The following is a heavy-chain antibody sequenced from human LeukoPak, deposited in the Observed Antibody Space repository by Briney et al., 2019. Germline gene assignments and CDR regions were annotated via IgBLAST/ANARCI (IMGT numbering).Heavy chain of an antibody. CDR1: GYTFTSYG. CDR3: ARDYYDSSGYTLFDY. J-gene: IGHJ4*02. CDR2: ISAYNGNT. Sequence: ASVMVSCEPSGYTFTSYGISWVRQAPGQGLEWMGWISAYNGNTNYAQKLQGRVTMTTDTSTSTAYMELRSLRSDDTAVYYCARDYYDSSGYTLFDYWGQGTLVTVSS. D-gene: IGHD3-22*01. V-gene: IGHV1-18*01.